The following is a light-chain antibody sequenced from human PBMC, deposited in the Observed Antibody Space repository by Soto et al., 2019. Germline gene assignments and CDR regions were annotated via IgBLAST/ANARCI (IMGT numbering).Light chain of an antibody. CDR1: QSVTWY. CDR3: QQRTNGLT. CDR2: DAT. J-gene: IGKJ4*01. V-gene: IGKV3-11*01. Sequence: EIVLTQSPATLSLSPGERATLSCRASQSVTWYLAWYQQKPGQAPRLLIYDATNRATGIPARFSGSGSGTDFTLTISSLEPEDFAGYYCQQRTNGLTFGGGTRVEI.